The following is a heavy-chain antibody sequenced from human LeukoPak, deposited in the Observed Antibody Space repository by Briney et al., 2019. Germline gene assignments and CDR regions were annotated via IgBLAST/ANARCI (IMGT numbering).Heavy chain of an antibody. Sequence: GGSLRLSCAASGLTVSSNSMSWVRQAPGKGLEWVSFIYSGGSTYYADSVKGRFTISRDNSKNTLYLQMINLRAEDTAVYYCAKDLAVVTAIWIMDVWGRGTTVTISS. D-gene: IGHD2-21*02. J-gene: IGHJ6*03. V-gene: IGHV3-53*05. CDR3: AKDLAVVTAIWIMDV. CDR2: IYSGGST. CDR1: GLTVSSNS.